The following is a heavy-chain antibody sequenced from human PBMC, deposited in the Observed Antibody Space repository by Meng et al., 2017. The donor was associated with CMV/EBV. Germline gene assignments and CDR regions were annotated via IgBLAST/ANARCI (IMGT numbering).Heavy chain of an antibody. Sequence: GESLKISCAASGFAVSSNYMSWVRQAPGKGLQWVSVIYSGDSTYYADSVKGRFTISRDNSKNTLYLQMNSLRAEDTAVYYCARAYDYGDYDSCYFDYWGQGTLVTVSS. CDR1: GFAVSSNY. D-gene: IGHD4-17*01. CDR3: ARAYDYGDYDSCYFDY. V-gene: IGHV3-53*01. J-gene: IGHJ4*02. CDR2: IYSGDST.